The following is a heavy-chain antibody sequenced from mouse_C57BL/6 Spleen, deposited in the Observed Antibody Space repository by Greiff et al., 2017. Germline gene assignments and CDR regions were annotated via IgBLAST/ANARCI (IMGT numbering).Heavy chain of an antibody. D-gene: IGHD2-1*01. V-gene: IGHV1-22*01. CDR3: ARGAIYYDAMDY. J-gene: IGHJ4*01. CDR2: INPNNGGT. CDR1: GYTFTDYN. Sequence: VQLKESGPELVKPGASVKMSCKASGYTFTDYNMHWVKQSHGKSLEWIGYINPNNGGTSYNQKFKGKATLTVNKSSSTAYMELRSLTSEDSAVYYCARGAIYYDAMDYWGQGTSVTVSS.